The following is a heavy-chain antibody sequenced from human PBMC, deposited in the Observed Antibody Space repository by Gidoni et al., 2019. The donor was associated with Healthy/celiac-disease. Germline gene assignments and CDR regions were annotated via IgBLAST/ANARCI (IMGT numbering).Heavy chain of an antibody. Sequence: QVQLQASGPGLVKPAQTLSLSCTVPGGSNSSGSYYCSWIRQHPGKGLEWIGYIYYSGSTYYNPSLKSRVTISVDTSKNQFSLKLSSLTAADTAVYYCARDKGQGAAPYSGMSLYGMDVWGQVTTVTVSS. J-gene: IGHJ6*02. D-gene: IGHD2-15*01. CDR2: IYYSGST. CDR1: GGSNSSGSYY. V-gene: IGHV4-31*03. CDR3: ARDKGQGAAPYSGMSLYGMDV.